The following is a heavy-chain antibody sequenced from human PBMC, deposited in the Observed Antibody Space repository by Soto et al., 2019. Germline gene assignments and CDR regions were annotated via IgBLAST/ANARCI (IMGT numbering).Heavy chain of an antibody. J-gene: IGHJ4*02. V-gene: IGHV1-2*04. CDR2: INPNSGGT. CDR1: GYTFTNYY. Sequence: QVQLVQSGAEVKKPGASVKVSCKTSGYTFTNYYMHWVRQAPGQGLEWMGWINPNSGGTNYAQKFQGCVTITRDTSISTAYMELSSLKPNATAVYYCARSYSNYAPADCWGQGTLVTVSS. CDR3: ARSYSNYAPADC. D-gene: IGHD4-4*01.